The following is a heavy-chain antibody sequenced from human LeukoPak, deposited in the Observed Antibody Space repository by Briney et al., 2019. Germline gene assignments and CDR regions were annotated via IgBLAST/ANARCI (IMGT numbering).Heavy chain of an antibody. J-gene: IGHJ6*03. CDR1: GYSISSGYY. Sequence: SETLSLTCTVSGYSISSGYYWGWIRQPPGKGLEWIGSIYHSGSTYYNPSLKSRVTISVDTSKNQFSLKLSSVTAADTAVYYCARVGSYDIPELDMDVWGKGTTVTVSS. V-gene: IGHV4-38-2*02. CDR2: IYHSGST. D-gene: IGHD3-9*01. CDR3: ARVGSYDIPELDMDV.